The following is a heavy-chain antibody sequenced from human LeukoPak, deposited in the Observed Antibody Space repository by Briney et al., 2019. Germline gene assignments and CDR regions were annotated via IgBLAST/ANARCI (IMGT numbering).Heavy chain of an antibody. V-gene: IGHV3-7*05. Sequence: GGSLRLSRAAAGFTFSSYWMSWVRQAPGKGLEWVANIKQDGSEKYYVDSVKGRFTISRDNAKNSLYLQMNSLRAEDTAVYYCARRRGYGYGYIDYWGQGTLVTVSS. CDR1: GFTFSSYW. CDR2: IKQDGSEK. CDR3: ARRRGYGYGYIDY. J-gene: IGHJ4*02. D-gene: IGHD5-18*01.